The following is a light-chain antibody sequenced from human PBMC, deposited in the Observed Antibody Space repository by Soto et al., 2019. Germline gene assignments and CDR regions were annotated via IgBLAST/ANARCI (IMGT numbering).Light chain of an antibody. Sequence: EIVLTQSPDTLSLSPGESATLSCRASQSVSRYLAWYQQKPGQTPRLLIHAASTGATGIPARFRGSGSGTDFTLTISSLEPEDSAVYFCHQYADSPQTFGQGTKVDIK. CDR2: AAS. V-gene: IGKV3-20*01. J-gene: IGKJ2*01. CDR3: HQYADSPQT. CDR1: QSVSRY.